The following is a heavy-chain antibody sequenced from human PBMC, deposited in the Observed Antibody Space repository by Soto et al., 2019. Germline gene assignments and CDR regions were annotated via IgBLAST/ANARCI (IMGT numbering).Heavy chain of an antibody. J-gene: IGHJ3*02. D-gene: IGHD6-19*01. CDR3: ARGVGRWLVGDAFDI. CDR2: IYSGGST. CDR1: GFTVSSNY. V-gene: IGHV3-53*04. Sequence: GGSLRLSCAASGFTVSSNYMSWVRQAPGKGLEWVSVIYSGGSTYYADSVKGRFTISRHNSKNTLYLQMNSLRAEDTAVYYCARGVGRWLVGDAFDIWGQGTMVTVSS.